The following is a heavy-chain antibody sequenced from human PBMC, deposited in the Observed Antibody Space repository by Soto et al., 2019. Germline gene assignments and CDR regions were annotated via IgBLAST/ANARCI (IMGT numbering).Heavy chain of an antibody. CDR3: ARDQTGAYYYYGMDV. D-gene: IGHD3-10*01. CDR1: GGSFSGNF. CDR2: TNHNRMN. J-gene: IGHJ6*02. V-gene: IGHV4-34*01. Sequence: SETLSLTCVVSGGSFSGNFWAWIRQPPGKGLEWIGETNHNRMNNYNPSLKSQVSISLDTSKNRFSLRLTSVTAADTAVYYCARDQTGAYYYYGMDVWGLGTTVTVSS.